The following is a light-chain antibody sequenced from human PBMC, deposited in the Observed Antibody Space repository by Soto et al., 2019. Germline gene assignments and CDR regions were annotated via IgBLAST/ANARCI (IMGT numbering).Light chain of an antibody. CDR1: QSVNSL. J-gene: IGKJ1*01. CDR2: DGT. Sequence: IQMTQSPSTLSASVGDRVTITCRASQSVNSLLAWYQQKPGKAPNLLIYDGTRLEGGVPSRFSASGSGTEFILTISSLQPDDFATYYCQQYNTYSPTFGQGTKVEVK. CDR3: QQYNTYSPT. V-gene: IGKV1-5*01.